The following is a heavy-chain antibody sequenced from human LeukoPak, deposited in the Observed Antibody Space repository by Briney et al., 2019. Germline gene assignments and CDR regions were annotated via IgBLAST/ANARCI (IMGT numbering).Heavy chain of an antibody. D-gene: IGHD3-10*01. V-gene: IGHV3-53*01. J-gene: IGHJ5*02. CDR2: IYMDGST. CDR1: KFSVGNNY. CDR3: ARERRYYHGSGSPMGLDP. Sequence: GGSLRLSCAASKFSVGNNYMTWVRQAPGKGLEWDSNIYMDGSTYYADSVKGRFTISRDNPRNTLYLQMNSLRAEDTAVYYCARERRYYHGSGSPMGLDPWGQGTLVTVSS.